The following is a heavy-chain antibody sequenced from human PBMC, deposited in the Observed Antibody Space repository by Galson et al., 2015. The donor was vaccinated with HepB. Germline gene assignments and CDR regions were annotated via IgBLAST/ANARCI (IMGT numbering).Heavy chain of an antibody. CDR3: AGEANIWELRSFDN. CDR1: GDSVSSNSAA. D-gene: IGHD1-26*01. CDR2: TYYRSKWFR. Sequence: CAISGDSVSSNSAAWNWIRQSPSRGLEWLGRTYYRSKWFRDYAVSVESRITIKADTSKNQFSLHLNSVTPEDTAVYYCAGEANIWELRSFDNWGQGSLVTVSS. J-gene: IGHJ4*02. V-gene: IGHV6-1*01.